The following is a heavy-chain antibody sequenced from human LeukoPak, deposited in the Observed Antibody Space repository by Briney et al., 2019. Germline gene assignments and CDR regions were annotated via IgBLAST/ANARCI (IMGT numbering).Heavy chain of an antibody. Sequence: GGSLRLSCAASGFTFTNYWMTWVRQAPGKGLEWVAVIWYDGSNKYYADSVKGRFTISRDNSKNTLYLQMNSLRAEDTAVYYCAREFSSSWYNWFDPWGQGTLVTVSS. CDR3: AREFSSSWYNWFDP. D-gene: IGHD6-13*01. CDR2: IWYDGSNK. V-gene: IGHV3-33*08. J-gene: IGHJ5*02. CDR1: GFTFTNYW.